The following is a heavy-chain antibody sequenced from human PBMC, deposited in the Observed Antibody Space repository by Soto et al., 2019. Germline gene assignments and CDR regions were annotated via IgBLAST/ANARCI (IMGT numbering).Heavy chain of an antibody. J-gene: IGHJ4*02. CDR3: ARGHGIAAAGRPDYFDY. Sequence: ASVKVSCKASGYTFTSYAMHWVRQAPGQRLEWMGWINAGNGNTKYSQKFQGRVTITRDTSASTAYMELSSLRSEDTAVYYCARGHGIAAAGRPDYFDYWGQGTLVTVSS. V-gene: IGHV1-3*01. CDR2: INAGNGNT. D-gene: IGHD6-13*01. CDR1: GYTFTSYA.